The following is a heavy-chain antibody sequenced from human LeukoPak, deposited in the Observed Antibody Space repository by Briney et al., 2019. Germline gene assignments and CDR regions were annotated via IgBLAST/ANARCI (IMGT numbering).Heavy chain of an antibody. D-gene: IGHD3-22*01. J-gene: IGHJ4*02. CDR3: ARGLDYYYDSSGYYLFDY. V-gene: IGHV1-8*02. Sequence: ASVKVSCKASGYTFTGYYMHWVRQAPGQGLEWMGWMNPNSGNTGYAQKFQGRVTMTRNTPISTAYMELSSLRSEDTAVYYCARGLDYYYDSSGYYLFDYWGQGTLVTVSS. CDR1: GYTFTGYY. CDR2: MNPNSGNT.